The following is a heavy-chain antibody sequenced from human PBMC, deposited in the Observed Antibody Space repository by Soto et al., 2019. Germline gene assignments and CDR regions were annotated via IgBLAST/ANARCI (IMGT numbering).Heavy chain of an antibody. V-gene: IGHV3-23*01. J-gene: IGHJ4*02. Sequence: EVQLLESGGGLVQPGGSLRLSCAASAASGFTFSSYAMSWVRQAPGKGLEWVSAISGSGGSTYYAASVKGGVTISRDNPKPPLYLQMNRLRDEDTAVYYWAKDLTHIVVVTSFDSWGQGTLVTVSS. D-gene: IGHD2-21*02. CDR2: ISGSGGST. CDR3: AKDLTHIVVVTSFDS. CDR1: GFTFSSYA.